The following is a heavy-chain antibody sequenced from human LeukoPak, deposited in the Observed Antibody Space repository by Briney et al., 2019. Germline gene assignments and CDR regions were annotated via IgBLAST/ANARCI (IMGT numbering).Heavy chain of an antibody. J-gene: IGHJ5*02. D-gene: IGHD2-2*01. CDR2: IIPIFGTA. CDR3: AFKGYSSSTSCQNNWFDP. CDR1: GGTFSSYA. Sequence: GASVKVSGKAAGGTFSSYAISWVRQAPGQGLEWMVGIIPIFGTANYAQKFQGRVTITTDESTSTAYMELSSLRSEDTAVYYCAFKGYSSSTSCQNNWFDPWGQGTLVTVSS. V-gene: IGHV1-69*05.